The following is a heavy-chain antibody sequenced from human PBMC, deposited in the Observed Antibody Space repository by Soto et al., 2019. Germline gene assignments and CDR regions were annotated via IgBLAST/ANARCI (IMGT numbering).Heavy chain of an antibody. V-gene: IGHV4-39*01. J-gene: IGHJ5*02. D-gene: IGHD2-2*01. Sequence: PSETLSLTCTVSGASISSSSSNYYWGWIRQPPGKGLEWIGSIYYSGSIYYSPSLKSRVTMSVDTSKSQFPLNLNSVTAADTAVYYCASHVVGVPSAIADPSWFDPWGQGTLVTVSS. CDR2: IYYSGSI. CDR3: ASHVVGVPSAIADPSWFDP. CDR1: GASISSSSSNYY.